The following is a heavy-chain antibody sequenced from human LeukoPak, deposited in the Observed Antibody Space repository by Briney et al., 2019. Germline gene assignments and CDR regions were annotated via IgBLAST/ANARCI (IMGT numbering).Heavy chain of an antibody. J-gene: IGHJ4*02. CDR1: GFTFSNYG. D-gene: IGHD3-10*01. CDR3: ARDALTGYLDH. Sequence: PGRSLRLSCAASGFTFSNYGMQWARQAPGKGLQWVAVIWYDGSKANYADSVKGRFTISRDNPMNTLFLQMDSLRAEDTAVYYCARDALTGYLDHWGQGTLVTVSS. CDR2: IWYDGSKA. V-gene: IGHV3-33*01.